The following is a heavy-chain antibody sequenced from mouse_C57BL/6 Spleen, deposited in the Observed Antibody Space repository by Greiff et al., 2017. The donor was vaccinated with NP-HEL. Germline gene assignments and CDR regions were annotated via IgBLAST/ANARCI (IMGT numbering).Heavy chain of an antibody. J-gene: IGHJ4*01. CDR2: IDPSDSET. CDR3: ERRDYGNYGGYAMDY. V-gene: IGHV1-52*01. Sequence: QVQLQQPGAELVRPGSSVKLSCKASGYTFTSYWMHWVKQRPIQGLEWIGNIDPSDSETHYNQKFKDKATLTVDNSSSTAYMQLSSLTSEDSAVYYCERRDYGNYGGYAMDYWGQGTSVTVSS. CDR1: GYTFTSYW. D-gene: IGHD2-1*01.